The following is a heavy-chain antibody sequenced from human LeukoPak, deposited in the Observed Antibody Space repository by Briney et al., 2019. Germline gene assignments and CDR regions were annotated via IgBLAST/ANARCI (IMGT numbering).Heavy chain of an antibody. CDR1: GFTFSSYA. J-gene: IGHJ6*03. D-gene: IGHD6-19*01. V-gene: IGHV3-23*01. Sequence: GGSLRLSCAASGFTFSSYAMSWVRQAPGKGLEWVSAISGSGGSTYYADSVKGRFTISRDNAKNSLYLQMNSLRAEDTAVYYCARCSSGRYYYYYYMDVWGKGTTV. CDR3: ARCSSGRYYYYYYMDV. CDR2: ISGSGGST.